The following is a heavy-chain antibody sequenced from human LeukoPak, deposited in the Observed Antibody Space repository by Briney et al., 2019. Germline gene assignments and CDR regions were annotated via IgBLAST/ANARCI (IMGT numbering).Heavy chain of an antibody. V-gene: IGHV4-4*07. CDR1: GGSLSSYY. D-gene: IGHD4-17*01. CDR3: ARGAVTTGGLGAFDI. Sequence: PSETLSLTCTVPGGSLSSYYWSWIRQPPGKGLEWIWRIHTSGSTNYNPSLKSRVTISVDTSKNQFSLKLSSVTAADTAVYYCARGAVTTGGLGAFDIWGQGTMVTVSS. CDR2: IHTSGST. J-gene: IGHJ3*02.